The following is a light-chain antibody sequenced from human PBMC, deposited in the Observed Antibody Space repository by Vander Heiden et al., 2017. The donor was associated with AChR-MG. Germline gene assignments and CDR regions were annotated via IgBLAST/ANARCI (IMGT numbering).Light chain of an antibody. J-gene: IGKJ1*01. V-gene: IGKV3-15*01. CDR3: QQYTNWPQT. CDR1: QSDRTT. Sequence: VPAGVCATSSCRPLQSDRTTLLAWFQQRPGQSPRRLIYATSTPASGVPARFSGSGSGTDFTLTISRVQSEDFAVYYCQQYTNWPQTFGQGTKVEIK. CDR2: ATS.